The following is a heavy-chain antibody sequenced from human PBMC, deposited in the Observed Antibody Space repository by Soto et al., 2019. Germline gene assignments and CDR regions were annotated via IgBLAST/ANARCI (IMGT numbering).Heavy chain of an antibody. Sequence: SETLSLTCTVSGGSISSYYWGWIRQPPGKGLEWIGSIYYSGSTYYNPSLKSRVTISVDTSKNQFSLKLSSVTAADTAVYYCARELRVRGVTGDYYYGMDVWGQGTTVTVSS. D-gene: IGHD3-10*01. CDR3: ARELRVRGVTGDYYYGMDV. J-gene: IGHJ6*02. V-gene: IGHV4-39*01. CDR2: IYYSGST. CDR1: GGSISSYY.